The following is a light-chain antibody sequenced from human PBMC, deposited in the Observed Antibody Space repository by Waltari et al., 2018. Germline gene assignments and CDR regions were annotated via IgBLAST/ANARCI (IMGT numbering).Light chain of an antibody. V-gene: IGLV7-46*01. Sequence: QAVVTQEPSLTVSPGGPVTLTCHSNTAAVTSGPYSYWFQQRPGQAPRTLIYDTVNKHSWTPARFSGSLLGGKAALTLSGAQPEDEADYYCSLSYSGVRVFGGGTKLTVL. CDR1: TAAVTSGPY. J-gene: IGLJ2*01. CDR3: SLSYSGVRV. CDR2: DTV.